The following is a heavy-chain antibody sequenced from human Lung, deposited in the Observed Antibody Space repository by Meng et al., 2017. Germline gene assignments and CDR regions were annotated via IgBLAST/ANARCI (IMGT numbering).Heavy chain of an antibody. CDR1: GGSFSDYY. CDR2: INHSGST. CDR3: ARGPTTMAHDFDY. Sequence: LHAWGAGILKPSDALSLTCLVSGGSFSDYYWGWIRQPPGKGLEWIGEINHSGSTNYNPSLESRATISVDTSQNNLSLKLSSVTAADSAVYYCARGPTTMAHDFDYWGQGTLVTVSS. J-gene: IGHJ4*02. D-gene: IGHD4-11*01. V-gene: IGHV4-34*01.